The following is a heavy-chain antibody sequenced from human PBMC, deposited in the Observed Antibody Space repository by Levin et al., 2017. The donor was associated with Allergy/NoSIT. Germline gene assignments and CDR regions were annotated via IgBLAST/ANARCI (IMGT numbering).Heavy chain of an antibody. Sequence: LSLTCAASGFTFSSYWMHWVRQAPGKGLVWVSRINSDGSSTSYADSVKGRFTISRDNAKNTLYLQMNSLRAEDTAVYYCARVGIAVAGSDSWGQGTLVTVSS. D-gene: IGHD6-19*01. J-gene: IGHJ5*01. V-gene: IGHV3-74*01. CDR2: INSDGSST. CDR3: ARVGIAVAGSDS. CDR1: GFTFSSYW.